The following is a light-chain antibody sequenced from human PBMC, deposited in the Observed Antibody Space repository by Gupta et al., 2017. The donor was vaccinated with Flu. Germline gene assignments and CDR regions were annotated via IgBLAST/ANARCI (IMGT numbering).Light chain of an antibody. J-gene: IGKJ3*01. CDR3: QQYNTFLT. Sequence: SPSNLSASVGDRGTSPGRDSQSISSWLEWYHQKPVKAPKLMIYKASRGESGVPSRFSGSGSGTEFTLTISRRQHDDCANYYCQQYNTFLTFGHGTKVDIK. CDR2: KAS. V-gene: IGKV1-5*03. CDR1: QSISSW.